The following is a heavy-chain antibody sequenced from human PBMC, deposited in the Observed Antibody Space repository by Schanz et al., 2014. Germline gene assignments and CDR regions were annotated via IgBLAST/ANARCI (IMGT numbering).Heavy chain of an antibody. D-gene: IGHD5-12*01. J-gene: IGHJ2*01. V-gene: IGHV4-31*03. CDR2: ISYSGST. Sequence: QVQLQESGPGLVKPSQTLSLTCTVSGGSVSSGGDYWSWIRQHPGKGLEGIGFISYSGSTYYNPSLKSRVPISLATSKNQSSRTLTSLTAADTAVYYCARDTTWRRDLWGRGTLVTVSS. CDR1: GGSVSSGGDY. CDR3: ARDTTWRRDL.